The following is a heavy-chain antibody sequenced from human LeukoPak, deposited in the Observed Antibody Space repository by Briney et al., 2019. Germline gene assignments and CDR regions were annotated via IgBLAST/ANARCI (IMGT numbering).Heavy chain of an antibody. D-gene: IGHD5-24*01. J-gene: IGHJ1*01. CDR2: IYHSGNT. CDR3: ARSPNVERWQHPPGEFQH. CDR1: GGSISSDVYY. V-gene: IGHV4-30-2*01. Sequence: SETLSLTCTVAGGSISSDVYYWSWIRQPPGKGLGWIGYIYHSGNTYYNPSLKSRVTISVDTSKNQFSLKVNSVTAADTAVYYCARSPNVERWQHPPGEFQHWGQGTLVTVSS.